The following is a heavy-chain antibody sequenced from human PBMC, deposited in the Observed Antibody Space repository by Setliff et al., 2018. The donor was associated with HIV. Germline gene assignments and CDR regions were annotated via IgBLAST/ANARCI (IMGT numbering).Heavy chain of an antibody. J-gene: IGHJ5*02. D-gene: IGHD1-26*01. CDR3: ARGEHILIVGAPPNWFDP. CDR1: GGSIYNYY. Sequence: PSETLSLTCTVSGGSIYNYYWSWIRQPPGKGLEWIGNIYYSGSTNYNPSLKSRVTISVDTSRSQISLKLRSVTTADTAVYYCARGEHILIVGAPPNWFDPWGQGTPVTVSS. V-gene: IGHV4-59*01. CDR2: IYYSGST.